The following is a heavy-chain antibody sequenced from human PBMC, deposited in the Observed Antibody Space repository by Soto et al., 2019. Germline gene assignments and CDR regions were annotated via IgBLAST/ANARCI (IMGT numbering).Heavy chain of an antibody. Sequence: ASVKVSCKVSGYTLTELSMHWVRQAPGKGLEWMGGFDPEDGETIYAQKFQGRVTMTEDTSTDTAYMELSSLRSEDTAVYYCATDTRRILLGVGENPQYYFDYWGQGTLVTASS. CDR3: ATDTRRILLGVGENPQYYFDY. D-gene: IGHD3-10*01. CDR1: GYTLTELS. V-gene: IGHV1-24*01. CDR2: FDPEDGET. J-gene: IGHJ4*02.